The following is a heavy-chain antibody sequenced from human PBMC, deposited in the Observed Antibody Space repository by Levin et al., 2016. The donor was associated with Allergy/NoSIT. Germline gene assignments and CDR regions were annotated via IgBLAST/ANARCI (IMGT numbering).Heavy chain of an antibody. Sequence: ASVKVSCKASEYTFTDYYMHWVRQAPGQGLEWMGWINPNNGDTNYAREFQGGVTMTRDTSISTAYLELSRLRSDDTALYYCARGSRIAATENRASDVWGQGTMVTVSS. D-gene: IGHD6-13*01. J-gene: IGHJ3*01. CDR3: ARGSRIAATENRASDV. V-gene: IGHV1-2*02. CDR2: INPNNGDT. CDR1: EYTFTDYY.